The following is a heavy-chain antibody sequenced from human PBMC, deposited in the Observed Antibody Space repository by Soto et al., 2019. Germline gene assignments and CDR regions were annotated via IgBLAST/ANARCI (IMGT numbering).Heavy chain of an antibody. Sequence: QLQLQESGPGLVKPSETLSLTCTVSGGSISSSSYYWGWIRQPPGKGLEWIGSIYYSGSTYYNPSLKSRVTISVDTSKNQFSLKLSSVTAADTAVYYCARQPYDFWSGYYGRIDYWGQGTLVTVSS. J-gene: IGHJ4*02. CDR3: ARQPYDFWSGYYGRIDY. V-gene: IGHV4-39*01. D-gene: IGHD3-3*01. CDR2: IYYSGST. CDR1: GGSISSSSYY.